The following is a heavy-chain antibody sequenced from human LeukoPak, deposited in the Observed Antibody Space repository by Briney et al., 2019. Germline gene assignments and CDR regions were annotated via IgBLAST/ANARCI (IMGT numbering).Heavy chain of an antibody. CDR3: ATTAMTYVPIDY. D-gene: IGHD5-18*01. Sequence: SETLSLTCAVYGGSFSGYYWSWIRQPPGKGLEWIGEINHSGSTNYNPSLKSRVTISVDTSKNQFSLKLSSVTAADTAVYYCATTAMTYVPIDYWGQGTLVTVSS. CDR2: INHSGST. J-gene: IGHJ4*02. CDR1: GGSFSGYY. V-gene: IGHV4-34*01.